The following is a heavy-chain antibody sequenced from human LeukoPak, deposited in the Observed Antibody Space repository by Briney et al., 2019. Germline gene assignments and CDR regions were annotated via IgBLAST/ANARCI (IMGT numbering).Heavy chain of an antibody. D-gene: IGHD6-13*01. CDR3: ARAKGIAAAGY. Sequence: SETLSLTCTVSGAPITRYYWSWIRQPPGKGLEWIGYIYYTGSANYNPSLKSRVSISVDTSKNQFSLRLSSVTAADTAVYYCARAKGIAAAGYWGQGTLVTVSS. V-gene: IGHV4-59*08. CDR1: GAPITRYY. CDR2: IYYTGSA. J-gene: IGHJ4*02.